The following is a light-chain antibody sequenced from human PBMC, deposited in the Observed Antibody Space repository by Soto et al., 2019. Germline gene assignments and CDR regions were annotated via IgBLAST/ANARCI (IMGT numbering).Light chain of an antibody. CDR2: DVS. V-gene: IGKV1-5*01. CDR3: QHYNSYSEA. CDR1: QNIRNW. J-gene: IGKJ1*01. Sequence: DIQMTQSPSTLSASIGDRVTITCRASQNIRNWLAWYQQKPGKAPKLLIYDVSSLESGVPPRFSGSGSGTEFTLTISSLQPDDFATYYCQHYNSYSEAFGQGTKVDIK.